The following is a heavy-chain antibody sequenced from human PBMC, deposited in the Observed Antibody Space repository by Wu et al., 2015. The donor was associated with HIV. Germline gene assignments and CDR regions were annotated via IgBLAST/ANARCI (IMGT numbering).Heavy chain of an antibody. D-gene: IGHD3-22*01. V-gene: IGHV1-69*12. CDR1: GGTFSRYA. CDR3: ASSPYDSSGYFYGGFFDY. J-gene: IGHJ4*02. CDR2: TVPILGTT. Sequence: QVQLVQSGAEVKKPGSSVKVSCKASGGTFSRYAISWVRQAPGQGLEWMGGTVPILGTTHFAQKFQGRVTITADESTSISYMELSSLRSEDTAVYYCASSPYDSSGYFYGGFFDYWGQGTLVPVSS.